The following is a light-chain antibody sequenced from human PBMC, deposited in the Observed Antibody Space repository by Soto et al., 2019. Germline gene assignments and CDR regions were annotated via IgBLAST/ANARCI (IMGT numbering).Light chain of an antibody. V-gene: IGKV3-11*02. J-gene: IGKJ2*03. CDR1: DSGPPY. CDR2: DAS. Sequence: VVLTQSPATLSLSPGEIATLSCGATDSGPPYVAWYEQKPGQAPRLLMYDASTRATGITARFSGSESGRDDTLTMSYLETEDLALYDGHRRENWSYSVGRGIKLETK. CDR3: HRRENWSYS.